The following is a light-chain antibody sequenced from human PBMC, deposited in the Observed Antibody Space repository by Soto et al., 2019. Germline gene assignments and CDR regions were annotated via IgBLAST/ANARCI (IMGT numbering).Light chain of an antibody. CDR3: GSWDSSLYAVV. J-gene: IGLJ2*01. Sequence: QSVLTQPPSVSAAPGQKVTISCSGSSSNIGKNFVSWYQQLPGTAPKLDVYDINKRPSGIPDRFSVSKSGTSATLAITGLQTGDEADYYCGSWDSSLYAVVFGGGTKLTVL. V-gene: IGLV1-51*01. CDR2: DIN. CDR1: SSNIGKNF.